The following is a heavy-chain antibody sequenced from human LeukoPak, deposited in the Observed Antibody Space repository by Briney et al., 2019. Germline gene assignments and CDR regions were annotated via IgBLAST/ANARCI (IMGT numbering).Heavy chain of an antibody. D-gene: IGHD1-26*01. V-gene: IGHV4-38-2*01. CDR1: GYSISSGYY. CDR3: ARQGGSYYGY. Sequence: SETLPLTCAVSGYSISSGYYWGWIRPPPGKGLEWIGNIYHSGTTYYNPSLKSRVTISVDTSKNQFSLKMTSVTAADTAVYYCARQGGSYYGYWGQGTLVTVSS. J-gene: IGHJ4*02. CDR2: IYHSGTT.